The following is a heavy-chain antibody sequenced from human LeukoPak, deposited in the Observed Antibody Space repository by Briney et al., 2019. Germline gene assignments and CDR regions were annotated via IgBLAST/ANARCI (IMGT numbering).Heavy chain of an antibody. V-gene: IGHV1-69*05. CDR1: GGTFSSYA. CDR2: IIPIFGTA. CDR3: ARAVSEGYCSGTSCYFAFDI. J-gene: IGHJ3*02. D-gene: IGHD2-2*01. Sequence: GSSVKVSCKASGGTFSSYAISWVRQAPGQGLEWMGGIIPIFGTANYAQKFQGRVTITTDESTSTAYMELSSLRSEDTAVYYCARAVSEGYCSGTSCYFAFDIWGQGTMVTVSS.